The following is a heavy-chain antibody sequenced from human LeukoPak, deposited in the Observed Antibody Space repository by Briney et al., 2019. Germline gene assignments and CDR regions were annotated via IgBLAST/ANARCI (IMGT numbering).Heavy chain of an antibody. CDR3: AKNSDIVIVPAAIRFDY. CDR2: ISGSGGST. CDR1: GFTFSSYA. J-gene: IGHJ4*02. D-gene: IGHD2-2*01. Sequence: GGSLRLSCAASGFTFSSYAMSWVRQAPGKGLEWVSAISGSGGSTYYADSVKGRFTISRDNSKNTLYLQMNSLRAEGTAVYYCAKNSDIVIVPAAIRFDYWGQGTLVTVSS. V-gene: IGHV3-23*01.